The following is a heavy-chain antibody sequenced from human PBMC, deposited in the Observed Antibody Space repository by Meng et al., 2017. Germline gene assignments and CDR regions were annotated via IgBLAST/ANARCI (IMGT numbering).Heavy chain of an antibody. CDR2: ISTSGSSI. D-gene: IGHD5-18*01. Sequence: GGSLRLSCAASGFTFRAYEMNWVRQAPGKGLEWLSYISTSGSSIYYADSVKGRFIISRDNAKNSLFLQMNGLGTDDTALYYCVRSSGYRSICGREKCDFWGQGTLVTVSS. V-gene: IGHV3-48*03. CDR3: VRSSGYRSICGREKCDF. J-gene: IGHJ4*02. CDR1: GFTFRAYE.